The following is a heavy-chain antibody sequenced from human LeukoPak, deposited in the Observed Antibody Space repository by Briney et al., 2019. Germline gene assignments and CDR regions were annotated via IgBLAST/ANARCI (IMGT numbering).Heavy chain of an antibody. V-gene: IGHV1-2*06. D-gene: IGHD1-26*01. CDR1: GYTFTGYY. CDR3: ARDYSGSYYRNTFDY. Sequence: ASVKVSCKASGYTFTGYYMHWVRQAPGQGLEWMGRINPNSGGTNYAQKFQGRVTMTRDTSISTAYMELSRLRSDDTAVYYCARDYSGSYYRNTFDYWGQGTLVTVSS. CDR2: INPNSGGT. J-gene: IGHJ4*02.